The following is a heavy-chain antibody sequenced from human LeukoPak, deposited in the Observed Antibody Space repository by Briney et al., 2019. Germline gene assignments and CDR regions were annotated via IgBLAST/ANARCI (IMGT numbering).Heavy chain of an antibody. D-gene: IGHD6-13*01. CDR3: ARAYRAAATYYFDY. Sequence: GGSLRLSCAASGFTFSSYDMHWVRQATGKGLEWVSAIGTAGDTYYPGSVKGRFTISRENAKNSLYLQMNSLRAGDTAVYYCARAYRAAATYYFDYWGQGTLVAVSS. V-gene: IGHV3-13*01. J-gene: IGHJ4*02. CDR1: GFTFSSYD. CDR2: IGTAGDT.